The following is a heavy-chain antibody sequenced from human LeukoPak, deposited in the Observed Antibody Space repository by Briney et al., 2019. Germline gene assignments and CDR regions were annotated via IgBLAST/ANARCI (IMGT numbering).Heavy chain of an antibody. CDR3: AKGGSYCTNGVCYVDY. V-gene: IGHV3-23*01. D-gene: IGHD2-8*01. CDR2: ISDSGDIT. CDR1: GFTFSSYW. J-gene: IGHJ4*02. Sequence: GGSLRLSCAASGFTFSSYWMSWVRQAPGKGLEWVSAISDSGDITYYADSVKGRFTISRDNSKNTLYLQMNSLRAEDTAVYYCAKGGSYCTNGVCYVDYWGQGTLVTVSS.